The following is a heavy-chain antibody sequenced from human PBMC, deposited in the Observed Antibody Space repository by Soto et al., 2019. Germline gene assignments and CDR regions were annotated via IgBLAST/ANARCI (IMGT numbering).Heavy chain of an antibody. V-gene: IGHV4-30-4*01. CDR3: AGAATGWGNAFDI. CDR2: FYYSGFN. CDR1: GGSISSDYYY. Sequence: PSETLSLTCIVSGGSISSDYYYWSWVRAPPGKGLEGLGYFYYSGFNYYNPSLQRPLTISVPTSKNQFSLKLSSVTAADTAVYYCAGAATGWGNAFDIWGQGTMVTVSS. D-gene: IGHD2-15*01. J-gene: IGHJ3*02.